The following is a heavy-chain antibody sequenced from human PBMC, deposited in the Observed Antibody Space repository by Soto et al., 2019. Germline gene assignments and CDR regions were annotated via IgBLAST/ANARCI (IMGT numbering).Heavy chain of an antibody. V-gene: IGHV1-18*01. Sequence: QVHLVQSGVEVKKPGASVKVSCKASGYNFISFGINWVRQAPGQGLEWMGWISGYNDSTNYAQKLQGRVAMTTDTSTSTAYMELRSLTSDDTAVYYCARDPSYYYGWAGDYWGQGTLLTVSS. J-gene: IGHJ4*02. D-gene: IGHD3-10*01. CDR3: ARDPSYYYGWAGDY. CDR1: GYNFISFG. CDR2: ISGYNDST.